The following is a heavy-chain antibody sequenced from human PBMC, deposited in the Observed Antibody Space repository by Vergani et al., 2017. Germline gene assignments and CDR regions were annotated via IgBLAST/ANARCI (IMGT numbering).Heavy chain of an antibody. D-gene: IGHD2-15*01. CDR2: IWYDGSNK. Sequence: QVQLVESGGGVVQPGRSLRLSCAASGFTFSSYGMHWVRQAPGKGLEWVAAIWYDGSNKYYADSVKGRFTISRDNSKNTLYLQMNSLRAEDTAVYYCARDQLYCSGGSCYSGWFDPWGQGTLVTVSS. V-gene: IGHV3-33*01. J-gene: IGHJ5*02. CDR3: ARDQLYCSGGSCYSGWFDP. CDR1: GFTFSSYG.